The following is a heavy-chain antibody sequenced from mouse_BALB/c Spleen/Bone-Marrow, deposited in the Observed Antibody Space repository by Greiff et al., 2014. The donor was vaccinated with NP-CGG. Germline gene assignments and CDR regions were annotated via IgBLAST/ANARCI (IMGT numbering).Heavy chain of an antibody. CDR3: ARFAGTPYTMDY. CDR1: GYSITRDYS. V-gene: IGHV3-1*02. Sequence: VQLQQSGPDLVKPSQSLSLTCTVTGYSITRDYSWHWIRPFSGNKLEWMGYIHYSGTTVYNPSLKSRISITRDTSNNQFFLQLNSVTTEDTATYYCARFAGTPYTMDYWGQGTSVAVSS. J-gene: IGHJ4*01. CDR2: IHYSGTT. D-gene: IGHD4-1*01.